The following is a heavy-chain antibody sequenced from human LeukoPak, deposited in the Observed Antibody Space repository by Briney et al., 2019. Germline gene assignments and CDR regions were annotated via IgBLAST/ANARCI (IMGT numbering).Heavy chain of an antibody. CDR3: ARGDGDYFY. CDR2: ISSSSSYI. V-gene: IGHV3-21*01. J-gene: IGHJ4*02. D-gene: IGHD4-17*01. CDR1: GFAFSSYS. Sequence: TGGSLRLSCAASGFAFSSYSMNWVRQAPGKGLEWVSSISSSSSYIYYADSVKGRFTISRDNAKNSLYLQMNSLRAEDTAVYYCARGDGDYFYWGQGTLVTVSS.